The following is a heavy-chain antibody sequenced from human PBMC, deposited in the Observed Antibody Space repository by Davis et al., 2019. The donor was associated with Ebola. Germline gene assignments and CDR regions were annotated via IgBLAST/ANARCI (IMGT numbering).Heavy chain of an antibody. D-gene: IGHD4-17*01. V-gene: IGHV3-21*01. CDR2: ISSSSSFI. CDR1: GFTFSSYS. CDR3: ASTVLGAFDI. Sequence: GESLKTSCAASGFTFSSYSINWVRQAPGKGLEWVSSISSSSSFIYYADSVKGRFTISRDNAKNSRYLQMNSLRAEDTAVDYCASTVLGAFDIWGQGTMVGVSS. J-gene: IGHJ3*02.